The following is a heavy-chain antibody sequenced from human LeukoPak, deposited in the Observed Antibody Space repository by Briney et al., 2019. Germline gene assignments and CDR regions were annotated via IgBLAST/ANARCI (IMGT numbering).Heavy chain of an antibody. J-gene: IGHJ4*02. CDR2: IYYSGST. CDR1: GGSISSYY. D-gene: IGHD6-13*01. V-gene: IGHV4-59*01. Sequence: PSETLSLTCTVSGGSISSYYWSWTRQPPGKGLEWIGYIYYSGSTNYNPSLKSRVTISVDTSKNQFSLKLSSVTAADTAVYYCARGGAAAGRNFDYWGQGTLVTVSS. CDR3: ARGGAAAGRNFDY.